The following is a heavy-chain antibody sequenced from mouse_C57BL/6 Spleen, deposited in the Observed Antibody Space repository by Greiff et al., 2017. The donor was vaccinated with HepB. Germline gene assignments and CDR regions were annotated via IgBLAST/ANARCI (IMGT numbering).Heavy chain of an antibody. CDR1: GYTFTSYW. CDR2: IYPGNSDT. D-gene: IGHD1-1*01. V-gene: IGHV1-5*01. CDR3: TRSYYGSSYLFDY. J-gene: IGHJ2*01. Sequence: VQLQQSGTVLARPGASVKMSCKTSGYTFTSYWMHWVKQRPGQGLEWIGAIYPGNSDTSYNQKFKGKAKMTAVTSASTAYMELSSLTNEDSAVYYCTRSYYGSSYLFDYWGQGTTLTVSS.